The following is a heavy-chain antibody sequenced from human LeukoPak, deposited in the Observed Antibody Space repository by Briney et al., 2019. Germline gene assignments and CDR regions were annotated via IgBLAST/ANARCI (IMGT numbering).Heavy chain of an antibody. Sequence: PSETLSLTCTVSRGSISSYYWSWIRQPPGKGLEWIGYIYYSGSTNYNPSLKSRVTISVDTSKNQFSLKLSSVTAADTAVYYCARDGFSGYDLSHWFDPWGQGTLVTVSS. CDR2: IYYSGST. D-gene: IGHD5-12*01. V-gene: IGHV4-59*01. CDR3: ARDGFSGYDLSHWFDP. CDR1: RGSISSYY. J-gene: IGHJ5*02.